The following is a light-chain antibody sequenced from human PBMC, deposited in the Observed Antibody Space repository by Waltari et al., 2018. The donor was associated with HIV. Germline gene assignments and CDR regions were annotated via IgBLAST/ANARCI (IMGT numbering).Light chain of an antibody. CDR3: QQYGSSMFT. V-gene: IGKV3-20*01. CDR1: QSFSSNS. CDR2: DTS. Sequence: EVVLTLSPGTLSLSLGERATLSCRASQSFSSNSLAWYQQKPGQAPRLLIYDTSNRATGIPDRFSGSGSGTDFTLTISRLEPEDFAVYYCQQYGSSMFTFGQGTKLEI. J-gene: IGKJ2*01.